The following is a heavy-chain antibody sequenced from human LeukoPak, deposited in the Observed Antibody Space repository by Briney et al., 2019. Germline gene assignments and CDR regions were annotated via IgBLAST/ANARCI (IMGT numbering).Heavy chain of an antibody. CDR3: ARLTKEMVRGVIINHDNWFDP. V-gene: IGHV1-2*02. J-gene: IGHJ5*02. Sequence: ASVKVSCKASGYTFTGYYMHWVRQAPGQGLEWMGWINPNSGGTNYVQKFQGRVTMTRDTSISTAYMELSRLRSDDTAVYYCARLTKEMVRGVIINHDNWFDPWGQGTLVTVSS. CDR1: GYTFTGYY. D-gene: IGHD3-10*01. CDR2: INPNSGGT.